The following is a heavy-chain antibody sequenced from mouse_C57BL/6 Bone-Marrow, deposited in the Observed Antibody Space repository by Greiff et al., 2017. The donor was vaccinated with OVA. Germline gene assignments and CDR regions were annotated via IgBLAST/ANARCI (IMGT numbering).Heavy chain of an antibody. CDR2: ISSGGDYI. Sequence: DVKLVESGEGLVKPGGSLKLSCAASGFTFSSYAMSWVRQTPEKRLAWVAYISSGGDYIYYADPVKGRFTISRDNASNTLYLQMSSLKSEDTAMYYCTRAPYYYGSSAYYFDYWGQGTTLTVSS. D-gene: IGHD1-1*01. V-gene: IGHV5-9-1*02. CDR1: GFTFSSYA. CDR3: TRAPYYYGSSAYYFDY. J-gene: IGHJ2*01.